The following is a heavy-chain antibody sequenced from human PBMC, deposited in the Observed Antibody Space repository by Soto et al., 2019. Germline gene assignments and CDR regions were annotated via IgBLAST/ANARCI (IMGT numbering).Heavy chain of an antibody. CDR1: GYIFTSYS. Sequence: QVRVVQSGSEVKKAGDTVKVSCKASGYIFTSYSMHWVRQAPGQRLEWMGCINGGNGNTRYSQKFHDRVTITRDPSAKTAYMELTGLRSEGTAIYFCGRVKAIRPALGMDVWGQGTTVTVAS. J-gene: IGHJ6*02. CDR3: GRVKAIRPALGMDV. V-gene: IGHV1-3*01. CDR2: INGGNGNT. D-gene: IGHD6-25*01.